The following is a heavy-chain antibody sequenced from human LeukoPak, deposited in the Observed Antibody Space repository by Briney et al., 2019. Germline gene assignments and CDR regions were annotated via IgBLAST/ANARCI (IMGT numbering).Heavy chain of an antibody. D-gene: IGHD6-6*01. J-gene: IGHJ4*02. V-gene: IGHV1-2*02. CDR1: GYTFTGYY. CDR2: INPNSGGT. Sequence: GASVKVSCKASGYTFTGYYMHWVRQAPGQGLEWMGWINPNSGGTNYAQKFQGRVTMTRDTSISTAYMELSRLRSDDTAVYYCARAPSAEYRSSSPFGYWGQGTLVTVSS. CDR3: ARAPSAEYRSSSPFGY.